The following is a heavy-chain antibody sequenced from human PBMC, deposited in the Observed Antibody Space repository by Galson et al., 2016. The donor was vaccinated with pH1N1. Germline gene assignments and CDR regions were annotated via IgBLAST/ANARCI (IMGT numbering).Heavy chain of an antibody. V-gene: IGHV3-11*01. J-gene: IGHJ3*02. CDR3: ASAPRLGELDLGDVFDI. Sequence: SLRLSCAASGFTFSDYYMTWLRRAPGKGLEWVSYISSSGYTIFYTDSVKGRFTISRDNAKNSLYLQMNSLRAEDTAVYYCASAPRLGELDLGDVFDIWGQGTMVTVSS. D-gene: IGHD3-10*01. CDR1: GFTFSDYY. CDR2: ISSSGYTI.